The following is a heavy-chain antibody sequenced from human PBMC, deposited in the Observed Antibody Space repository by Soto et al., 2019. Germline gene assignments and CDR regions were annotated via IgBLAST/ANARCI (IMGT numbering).Heavy chain of an antibody. CDR3: ARDSFLTMYYDFWSGYWDYYMDV. CDR1: GYAFTSYA. J-gene: IGHJ6*03. Sequence: ASVKVSCKASGYAFTSYAMHWVRHAPGQRLEWMGWINAGDGNTKYSQKFQGRVTITRDTSASTAYMELSSLRSEDTAVYYCARDSFLTMYYDFWSGYWDYYMDVWGKGTTVTVSS. V-gene: IGHV1-3*01. D-gene: IGHD3-3*01. CDR2: INAGDGNT.